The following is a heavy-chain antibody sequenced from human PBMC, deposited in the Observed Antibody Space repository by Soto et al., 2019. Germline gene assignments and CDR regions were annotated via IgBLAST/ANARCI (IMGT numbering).Heavy chain of an antibody. Sequence: GGSLRLSCAASGFTFSLYALNWVRQAPGKGLEWVSGVSSSGGTTDYADSVKGRFTISRDNSKNTLYLQMNSLRAEDTAVYYCAKGSAYYHDTSGYRYYFDYWGQGTLVTVSS. J-gene: IGHJ4*02. CDR2: VSSSGGTT. V-gene: IGHV3-23*01. D-gene: IGHD3-22*01. CDR3: AKGSAYYHDTSGYRYYFDY. CDR1: GFTFSLYA.